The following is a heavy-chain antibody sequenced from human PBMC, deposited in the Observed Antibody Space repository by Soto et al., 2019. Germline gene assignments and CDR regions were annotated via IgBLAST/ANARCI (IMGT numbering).Heavy chain of an antibody. CDR1: GDSVSRTSVA. V-gene: IGHV6-1*01. CDR2: TYYRSKWNS. CDR3: VRGQFSAFDC. J-gene: IGHJ4*02. Sequence: QVQLHQSGPGLVKPSQTLSLTCAISGDSVSRTSVAWNWIRQSPSRGLEWLGRTYYRSKWNSDYAVSARGRITSNPDTSKSQFSLQLNSVTPEDTAVYYCVRGQFSAFDCWGQGTLVTVSS.